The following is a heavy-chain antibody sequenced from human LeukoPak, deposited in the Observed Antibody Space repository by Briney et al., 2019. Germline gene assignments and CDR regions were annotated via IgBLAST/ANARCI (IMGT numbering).Heavy chain of an antibody. Sequence: SVKVSCKASGDTFTTYAISWVRQVPGRGLEWMGRIIPISGIAKSTQKLQGRVTFTADRPTSTAYMELSSLRSEDTAVYYCATDFMKGSGAYDNWGQGTLVTVSS. CDR3: ATDFMKGSGAYDN. CDR1: GDTFTTYA. D-gene: IGHD3-16*01. V-gene: IGHV1-69*04. J-gene: IGHJ4*02. CDR2: IIPISGIA.